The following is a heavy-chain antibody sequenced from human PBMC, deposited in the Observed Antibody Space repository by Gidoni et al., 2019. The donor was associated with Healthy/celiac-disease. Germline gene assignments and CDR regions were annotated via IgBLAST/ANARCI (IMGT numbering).Heavy chain of an antibody. CDR1: GFTFSSYV. CDR2: IWYDGSNK. D-gene: IGHD3-3*01. J-gene: IGHJ6*02. CDR3: ARDVYPLGTIFGPESGYGMDV. V-gene: IGHV3-33*01. Sequence: QVQLVESGGGVVQPGRSLRLSCAASGFTFSSYVMHWVRQAPGKGLEWGAVIWYDGSNKYYADSVKGRFTISRDNSKNTLYLQMNSLRAEDTAVYYCARDVYPLGTIFGPESGYGMDVWGQGTTVTVSS.